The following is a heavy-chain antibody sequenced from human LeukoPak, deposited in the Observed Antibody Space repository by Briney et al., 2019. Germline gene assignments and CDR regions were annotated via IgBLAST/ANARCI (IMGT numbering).Heavy chain of an antibody. Sequence: GGSLRLSCAASGFTFSSYWMSWVRQAPGKGLGWVANIKQDGSEKYYVDSVKGRFTISRDNAKNSLYLQMNSLRAEDTAVYYCAKDDDWGRFNHWGQGTLVTVS. CDR3: AKDDDWGRFNH. CDR2: IKQDGSEK. J-gene: IGHJ1*01. V-gene: IGHV3-7*01. CDR1: GFTFSSYW. D-gene: IGHD3-16*01.